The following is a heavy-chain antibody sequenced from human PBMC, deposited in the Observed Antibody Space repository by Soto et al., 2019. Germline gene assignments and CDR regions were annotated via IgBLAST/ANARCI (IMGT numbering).Heavy chain of an antibody. J-gene: IGHJ6*02. CDR3: AKSRDDYRFYYFYGMDV. CDR1: GFTFRDYG. CDR2: IFYDGGRE. D-gene: IGHD4-17*01. Sequence: PLGSLRLSWAPSGFTFRDYGMHWGRQAPGKGLEWVAVIFYDGGREEYADSVKGRFTISRDNYNNTLFLQMTSLRAEDTAVYFCAKSRDDYRFYYFYGMDVWGQGTPVTVYS. V-gene: IGHV3-30*18.